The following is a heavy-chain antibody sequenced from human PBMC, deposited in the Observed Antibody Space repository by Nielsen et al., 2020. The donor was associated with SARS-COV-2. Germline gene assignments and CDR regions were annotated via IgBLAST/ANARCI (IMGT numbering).Heavy chain of an antibody. J-gene: IGHJ5*02. CDR1: RYSFASYS. D-gene: IGHD5-18*01. CDR3: ATGPGKQLWLGLDL. Sequence: ASVKVSCKASRYSFASYSMHWVRQAPGQRLEWMGWINAGNGNTRYSQKFQGRVTITRDTSASTAYMELSSLRSEDTAVYYCATGPGKQLWLGLDLWGQGTLVTVST. V-gene: IGHV1-3*01. CDR2: INAGNGNT.